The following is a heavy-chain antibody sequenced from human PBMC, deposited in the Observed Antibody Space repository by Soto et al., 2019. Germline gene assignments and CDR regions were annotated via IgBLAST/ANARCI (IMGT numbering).Heavy chain of an antibody. CDR3: AKDTRGSGYEFTFDY. J-gene: IGHJ4*02. CDR2: PSGNSGNI. Sequence: EVQLVEAGGGLVQPGRSLRLSCAAPGFTLEDYAMHRVRQSPGKGVEWVSGPSGNSGNIGYADSVKGRFTISRDNAKNSVNLQMNGLRAEDTALYYGAKDTRGSGYEFTFDYWGQGALVTVSS. D-gene: IGHD5-12*01. V-gene: IGHV3-9*01. CDR1: GFTLEDYA.